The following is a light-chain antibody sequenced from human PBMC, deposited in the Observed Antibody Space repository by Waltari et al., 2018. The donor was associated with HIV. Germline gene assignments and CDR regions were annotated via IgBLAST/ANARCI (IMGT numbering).Light chain of an antibody. Sequence: QSALTQPASVSGSPGQSITLSCTGTSRDVGGYNFVSWSQQHPGKAPKFMIYEVSNRPSGVSIRFSGSKSGNTASLTISRLQTEDEADYYCSSYTTSSTGVFGTGTKVTVL. CDR1: SRDVGGYNF. J-gene: IGLJ1*01. CDR3: SSYTTSSTGV. CDR2: EVS. V-gene: IGLV2-14*01.